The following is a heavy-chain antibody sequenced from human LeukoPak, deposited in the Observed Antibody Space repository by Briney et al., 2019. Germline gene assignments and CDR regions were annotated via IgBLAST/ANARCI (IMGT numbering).Heavy chain of an antibody. J-gene: IGHJ4*02. Sequence: ASVKVSCKASGYTFTSYGISWVRQAPGQGLEWMGWIRAYNGNTKYSQKFQGRVTITRDTSASTAYMELSSLRFEDTAVYYCARDQGIWFGEFVDWGQGTLVTVSS. V-gene: IGHV1-18*01. CDR2: IRAYNGNT. D-gene: IGHD3-10*01. CDR3: ARDQGIWFGEFVD. CDR1: GYTFTSYG.